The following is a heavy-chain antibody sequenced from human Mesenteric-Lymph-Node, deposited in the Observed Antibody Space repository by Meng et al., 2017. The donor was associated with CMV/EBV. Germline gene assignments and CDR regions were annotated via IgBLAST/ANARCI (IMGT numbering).Heavy chain of an antibody. Sequence: GGTIRDYYGSWNRQAQGKGLEWIGEINYSGSTNYNRSLKSRVTISADTSKNQFSLKLSSVTAADTSVYYCARNSYGAGSYSISWFDPWGQGTLVTVSS. J-gene: IGHJ5*02. CDR1: GGTIRDYY. V-gene: IGHV4-34*01. CDR2: INYSGST. D-gene: IGHD3-10*01. CDR3: ARNSYGAGSYSISWFDP.